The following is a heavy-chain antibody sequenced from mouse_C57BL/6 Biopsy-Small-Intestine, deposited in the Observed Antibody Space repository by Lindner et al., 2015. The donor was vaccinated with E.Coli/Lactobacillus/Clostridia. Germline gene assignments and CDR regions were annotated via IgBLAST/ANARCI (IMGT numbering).Heavy chain of an antibody. CDR3: ARGYYFDY. V-gene: IGHV1-82*01. J-gene: IGHJ2*01. Sequence: VQLQESGPELVKPGASVKISCKASGYAFSSSWMNWVKQRPGKGLEWIGRIYPGDGDTNYNGKFKGEATLTADKSSSTAYMQLSSLTSEDSAVYFCARGYYFDYWGQGTTLTVSS. CDR1: GYAFSSSW. CDR2: IYPGDGDT.